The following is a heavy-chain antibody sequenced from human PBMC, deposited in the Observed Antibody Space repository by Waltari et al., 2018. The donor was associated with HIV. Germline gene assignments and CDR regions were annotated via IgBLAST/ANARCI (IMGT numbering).Heavy chain of an antibody. J-gene: IGHJ5*02. CDR3: ARSYSGSDQGGPDWFDP. D-gene: IGHD1-26*01. Sequence: QVQLQESGPGLVKPSETLSLTCTVSGGSISSSYWSWIRQPPGKGLEWIGYIYYSGSTNYNPSLKSRVTISVDTSKNQFSLKLSSVTAADTAVYYCARSYSGSDQGGPDWFDPWGQGTLVTVSS. CDR1: GGSISSSY. V-gene: IGHV4-59*01. CDR2: IYYSGST.